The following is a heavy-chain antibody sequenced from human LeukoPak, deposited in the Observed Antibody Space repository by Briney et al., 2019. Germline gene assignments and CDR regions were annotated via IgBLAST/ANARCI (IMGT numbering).Heavy chain of an antibody. Sequence: GGSLRLSCAASGFTFSNNWMNWVRQAPGKGLEWVSYISSSSSTIYYADSVKGRFTISRDNAKNSLYLQMNSLRAEDTAVYYCARGRCSSTSCYSAFDIWGQGTMVTVSS. CDR3: ARGRCSSTSCYSAFDI. V-gene: IGHV3-48*01. CDR2: ISSSSSTI. CDR1: GFTFSNNW. D-gene: IGHD2-2*01. J-gene: IGHJ3*02.